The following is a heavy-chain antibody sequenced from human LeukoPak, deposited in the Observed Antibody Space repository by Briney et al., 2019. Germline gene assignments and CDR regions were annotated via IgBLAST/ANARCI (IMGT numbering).Heavy chain of an antibody. CDR3: TRDPSGPVDP. CDR2: IRSKAYGGTT. D-gene: IGHD5-12*01. CDR1: GFIFGDCA. J-gene: IGHJ5*02. V-gene: IGHV3-49*04. Sequence: QPGRSLRLSCTASGFIFGDCAMTWVRQAPGKGLEWVGFIRSKAYGGTTEYAASVKGRFTISRDDSKSIAYLQMNSLKIEDTAVYYCTRDPSGPVDPWGQGTLVTVSS.